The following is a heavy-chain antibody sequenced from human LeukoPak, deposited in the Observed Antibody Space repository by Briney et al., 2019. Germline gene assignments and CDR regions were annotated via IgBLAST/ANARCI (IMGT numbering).Heavy chain of an antibody. D-gene: IGHD6-19*01. CDR3: AARGIAVAGTVFDY. V-gene: IGHV4-61*02. Sequence: PSETLSLTCAVSGYSISSGYYWSWIRQPAGKGLEWIGRIYTSGSTNYNPSLKSRVTISVDTSKNQFSLKLSSVTAADTAVYYCAARGIAVAGTVFDYWGQGTLVTVSS. CDR2: IYTSGST. CDR1: GYSISSGYY. J-gene: IGHJ4*02.